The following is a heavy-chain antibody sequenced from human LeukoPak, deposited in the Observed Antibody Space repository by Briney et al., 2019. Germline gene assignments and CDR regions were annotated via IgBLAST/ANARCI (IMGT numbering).Heavy chain of an antibody. D-gene: IGHD3-22*01. CDR3: ARRNHYDSSGYYHRYFDL. J-gene: IGHJ2*01. Sequence: SETLSLTCAVYGGSFSGYYWSWIRQPPGKGLEWIGEINHSGSTNYNPSLKSRVTISVDTSKNQFSLKLSSVTAADTAVYYCARRNHYDSSGYYHRYFDLWGRGTLVTVSS. CDR2: INHSGST. V-gene: IGHV4-34*01. CDR1: GGSFSGYY.